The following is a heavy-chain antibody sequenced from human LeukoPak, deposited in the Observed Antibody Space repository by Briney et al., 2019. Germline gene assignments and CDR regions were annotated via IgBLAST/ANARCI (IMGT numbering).Heavy chain of an antibody. CDR1: GGPISSGGYS. J-gene: IGHJ5*02. CDR2: IYHSGSP. V-gene: IGHV4-30-2*01. CDR3: AKEVATITTGTKHPKNNWFDP. Sequence: SETLSFTCAVSGGPISSGGYSWSWIRQPPGKGLEWIGYIYHSGSPYYNPSLKSRVTISVDTSKNQFSLKLSYVTAADTAVYYCAKEVATITTGTKHPKNNWFDPWGQGTLVTVSS. D-gene: IGHD5-12*01.